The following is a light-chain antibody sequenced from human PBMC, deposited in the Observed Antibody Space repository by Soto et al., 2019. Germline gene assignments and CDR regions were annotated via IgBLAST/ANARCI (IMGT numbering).Light chain of an antibody. CDR1: KLGDKY. V-gene: IGLV3-1*01. J-gene: IGLJ2*01. CDR3: KTWDSSTDVV. Sequence: SYELTQPPSVSVSPGQTASITCSGDKLGDKYACWYQKKPGQSPVLVIYQDSKRPSGIPERFSGSNSGNTATLTISGTQAMDEADSYCKTWDSSTDVVFGGRNKVTVL. CDR2: QDS.